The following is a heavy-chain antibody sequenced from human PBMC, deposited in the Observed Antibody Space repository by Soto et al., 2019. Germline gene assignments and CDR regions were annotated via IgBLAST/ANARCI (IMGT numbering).Heavy chain of an antibody. CDR3: AKDKVPHTLRSWFDP. CDR1: GFTLSSYG. Sequence: GGSLRLSCAASGFTLSSYGMHWVRQAPGKGLEWVAVISYDGSNKYYADSVKGRFTISRDNSKNTLYLQMNSLRAEDTAVYYCAKDKVPHTLRSWFDPWGQGTLVTVSS. V-gene: IGHV3-30*18. CDR2: ISYDGSNK. J-gene: IGHJ5*02. D-gene: IGHD3-16*01.